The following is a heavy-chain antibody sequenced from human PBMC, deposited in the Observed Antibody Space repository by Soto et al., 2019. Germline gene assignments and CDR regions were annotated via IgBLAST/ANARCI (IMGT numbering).Heavy chain of an antibody. Sequence: QVQLVESGGGVVQPGRSLRLSCAASGFTFSSYGMHWVRQAPGKGLEWVADIWYDGSNKYYADSVKGRFTISRDNSKNTLYLQMNSLRAEDTAVYYCARDGPTPYYYGSGTALDYWGQGTLVTVSS. D-gene: IGHD3-10*01. V-gene: IGHV3-33*01. J-gene: IGHJ4*02. CDR1: GFTFSSYG. CDR3: ARDGPTPYYYGSGTALDY. CDR2: IWYDGSNK.